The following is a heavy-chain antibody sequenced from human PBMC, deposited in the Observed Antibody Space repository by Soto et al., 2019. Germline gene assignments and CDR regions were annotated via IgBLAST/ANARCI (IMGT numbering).Heavy chain of an antibody. CDR1: GYNFTSHY. J-gene: IGHJ6*02. CDR2: INPYSATT. V-gene: IGHV1-46*01. D-gene: IGHD2-15*01. Sequence: WASVKVSCKASGYNFTSHYLQWVRQAPGQGTEWMGIINPYSATTTYAQKFKGRVTMTRNTSISTAYMEPSSLRSEDTAVYYCVREARGCCCVYYGMDVWGQGTTVTVSS. CDR3: VREARGCCCVYYGMDV.